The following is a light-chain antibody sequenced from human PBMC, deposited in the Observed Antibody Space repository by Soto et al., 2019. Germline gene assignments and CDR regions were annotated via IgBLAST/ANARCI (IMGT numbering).Light chain of an antibody. CDR3: SSYTSSSIYV. CDR1: SSDVGSYNR. J-gene: IGLJ1*01. V-gene: IGLV2-18*02. Sequence: QSALTQPPSVSGSPGQSVTISCTGTSSDVGSYNRVSWYQQPPGTAPKLMIYEVSNRPSGVPDRFSGSKSGNTASLTISGLQAEDEADYYCSSYTSSSIYVFGPGTKVTVL. CDR2: EVS.